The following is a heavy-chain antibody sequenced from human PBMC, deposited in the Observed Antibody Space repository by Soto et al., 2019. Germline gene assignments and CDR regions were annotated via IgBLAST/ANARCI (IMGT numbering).Heavy chain of an antibody. CDR1: GFTFISYA. CDR2: INSSGGST. D-gene: IGHD3-10*01. V-gene: IGHV3-23*01. Sequence: GGSLRLSCAASGFTFISYAMSWVLQAPWKGLEWVSTINSSGGSTYYADSVKGRFTISRDNSKTTLYLQMNSLRAEDTAVYYCAKGGGDDGSGSSPFGLWGKGTLVTVYS. CDR3: AKGGGDDGSGSSPFGL. J-gene: IGHJ4*02.